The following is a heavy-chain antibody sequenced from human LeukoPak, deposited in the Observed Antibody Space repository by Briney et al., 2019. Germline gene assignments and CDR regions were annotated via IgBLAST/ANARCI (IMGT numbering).Heavy chain of an antibody. Sequence: ASVKVSWKASGYIFTTYDINWVRQAAGQGLEWMGWMNPKSGNTGYAQNFRGRVTMTRNTSITTSYMELSSLRSEDTAVYFCARASRTYFGDYLYYFDSWGQGTQVTVSS. CDR2: MNPKSGNT. CDR3: ARASRTYFGDYLYYFDS. D-gene: IGHD4-17*01. J-gene: IGHJ4*02. V-gene: IGHV1-8*01. CDR1: GYIFTTYD.